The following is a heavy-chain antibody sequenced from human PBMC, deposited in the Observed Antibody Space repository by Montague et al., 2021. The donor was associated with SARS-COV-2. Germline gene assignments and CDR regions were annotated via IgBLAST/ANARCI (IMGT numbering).Heavy chain of an antibody. CDR3: VRDTGSAQAGFDA. CDR1: GGSVWSSTAA. Sequence: SVISGGSVWSSTAAWNWIRQSPSGGLEWLGRTNYRSKWTSDYATSVEGRISIDPDTSKNQFFLHLRSVTPEDTGVYYCVRDTGSAQAGFDAWGQGTLVTVSS. J-gene: IGHJ4*02. CDR2: TNYRSKWTS. V-gene: IGHV6-1*01. D-gene: IGHD4-17*01.